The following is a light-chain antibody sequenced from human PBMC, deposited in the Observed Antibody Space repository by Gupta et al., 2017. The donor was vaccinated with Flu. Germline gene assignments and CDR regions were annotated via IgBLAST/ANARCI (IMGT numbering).Light chain of an antibody. J-gene: IGKJ2*01. V-gene: IGKV3-15*01. CDR2: GAS. Sequence: VITQSPATLSVSPGDRATLSCRASQSVSSNFAWYQQKPGQAPRLLIYGASTRATGIPARFRGSGSGTECTLTISSLQSEDFAVYYCQQYYNGQPFTFGQGTKLEIK. CDR1: QSVSSN. CDR3: QQYYNGQPFT.